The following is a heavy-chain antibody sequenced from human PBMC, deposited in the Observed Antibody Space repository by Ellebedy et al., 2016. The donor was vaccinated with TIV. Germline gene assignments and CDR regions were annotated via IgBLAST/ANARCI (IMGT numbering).Heavy chain of an antibody. CDR3: ARAAAAGFFWYFDL. D-gene: IGHD6-13*01. CDR2: INPNTGNP. J-gene: IGHJ2*01. V-gene: IGHV7-4-1*02. Sequence: AASVTVSCKASGYSFINYAMNWVRQAPGQGLEWMGCINPNTGNPTYAQGFTGRFVFSLDTSVSTAYLHISSLKAEDTAIYYCARAAAAGFFWYFDLWGRGTLVTVSS. CDR1: GYSFINYA.